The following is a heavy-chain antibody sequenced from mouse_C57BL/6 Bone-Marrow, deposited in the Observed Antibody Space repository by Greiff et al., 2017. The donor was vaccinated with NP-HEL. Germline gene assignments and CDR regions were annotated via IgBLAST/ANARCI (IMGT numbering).Heavy chain of an antibody. J-gene: IGHJ3*01. CDR2: IYPRDGST. Sequence: QVQLKESGPELVKPGASVKLSCKASGYTFTSYDINWVKQRPGQGLEWIGWIYPRDGSTKYNEKFKGKATLTVDTSSSTAYMELHSLTSEDSAVYFCARWGNYSWFAYWGQGTLVTVSA. D-gene: IGHD2-1*01. CDR3: ARWGNYSWFAY. V-gene: IGHV1-85*01. CDR1: GYTFTSYD.